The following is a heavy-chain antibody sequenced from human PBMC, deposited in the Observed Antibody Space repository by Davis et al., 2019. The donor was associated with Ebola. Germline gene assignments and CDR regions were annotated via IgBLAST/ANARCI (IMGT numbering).Heavy chain of an antibody. CDR1: GFPFSTFP. Sequence: GESLKISCAASGFPFSTFPMNWVRQAPGKGLEWLANIRDSGNDMYYADSVRGRFTISRDNAKNTLYLQMDSLRAEDTAVYYCARGNNYAGDYWGQGTLVTVSS. J-gene: IGHJ4*02. CDR2: IRDSGNDM. D-gene: IGHD4-11*01. CDR3: ARGNNYAGDY. V-gene: IGHV3-48*01.